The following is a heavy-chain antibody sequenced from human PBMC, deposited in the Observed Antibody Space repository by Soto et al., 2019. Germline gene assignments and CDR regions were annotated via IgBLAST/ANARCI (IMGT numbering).Heavy chain of an antibody. CDR2: IYWNEDK. CDR3: ARVDTAISHDAFDI. V-gene: IGHV2-5*01. Sequence: QITLKESGPTLLKPTETLTLTCTFSGFSFTTGGVGVGWIRQPPGKALEWLALIYWNEDKLYSPSLKTRLTITNDTSKNQVVLTMANMDPVDTGTYFCARVDTAISHDAFDIWGQGTLVTVSS. CDR1: GFSFTTGGVG. D-gene: IGHD5-18*01. J-gene: IGHJ3*02.